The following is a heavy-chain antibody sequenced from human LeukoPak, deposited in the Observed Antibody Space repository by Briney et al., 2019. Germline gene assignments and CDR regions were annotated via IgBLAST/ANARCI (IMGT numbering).Heavy chain of an antibody. V-gene: IGHV4-59*01. D-gene: IGHD3-16*01. CDR1: GGSISSYY. CDR3: ARAGLKTAFDI. CDR2: IYYSGST. Sequence: SETLSLTCTVSGGSISSYYWSWIRQPPGKGLEWIGYIYYSGSTNYNPSLKSRVTISVDTSKNQFSLKLSSVTAADTAVYYCARAGLKTAFDIWGQGTMVTVSS. J-gene: IGHJ3*02.